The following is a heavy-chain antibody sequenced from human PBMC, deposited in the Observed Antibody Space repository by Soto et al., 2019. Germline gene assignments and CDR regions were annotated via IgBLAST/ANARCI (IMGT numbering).Heavy chain of an antibody. D-gene: IGHD6-19*01. V-gene: IGHV4-4*02. CDR3: AYSSGWYRHDV. J-gene: IGHJ3*01. CDR2: LLHRGTT. Sequence: QVQLQESGPGLVKPSGTLSLTCAVSGDSISSPKWWTWLRQPPGKGLQWIGDLLHRGTTNYNPSLKSRVTLSVDKPQNQFSLKLTSVTAADTAIYYCAYSSGWYRHDVWGQGTSVTVSS. CDR1: GDSISSPKW.